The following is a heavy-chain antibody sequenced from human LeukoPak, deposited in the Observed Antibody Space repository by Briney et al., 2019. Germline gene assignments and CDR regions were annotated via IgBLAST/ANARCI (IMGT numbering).Heavy chain of an antibody. J-gene: IGHJ4*02. CDR1: GFTFSSFA. Sequence: GGSLRLSCAGSGFTFSSFAMTWVRQAPGKGLEWVSGISPNGVITYYADSVKGRFTISRDNSKGTVYLQMNSLRPEDTAVYYCAKDDAWLQYGNWGRGTLVTVSS. D-gene: IGHD5-24*01. CDR2: ISPNGVIT. V-gene: IGHV3-23*01. CDR3: AKDDAWLQYGN.